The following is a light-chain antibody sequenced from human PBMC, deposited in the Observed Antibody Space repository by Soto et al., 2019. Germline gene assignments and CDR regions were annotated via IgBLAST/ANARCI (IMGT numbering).Light chain of an antibody. J-gene: IGKJ2*01. CDR2: GAS. CDR1: QTVSSTS. CDR3: QQSGTSPYT. Sequence: DIVLTQSPGTLSLSPGERATLSCRASQTVSSTSLAWYQQKLGQAPRLFIYGASSRATGIPDRFSGSGSGTDFTLTISRLEPEDFAVYFCQQSGTSPYTFGQGTKLEIK. V-gene: IGKV3-20*01.